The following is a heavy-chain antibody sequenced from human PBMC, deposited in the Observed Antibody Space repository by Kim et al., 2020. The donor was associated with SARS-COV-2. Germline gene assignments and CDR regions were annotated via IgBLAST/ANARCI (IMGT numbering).Heavy chain of an antibody. CDR3: ARDPMSRYCSSTSCYGMDV. D-gene: IGHD2-2*01. CDR2: IIPIFGTA. V-gene: IGHV1-69*13. J-gene: IGHJ6*02. Sequence: SVKVSCKASGGTFSSYAISWVRQAPGQGLEWMGGIIPIFGTANYAQKFQGRVTITADESTSTAYMELSSLRSEDTAVYYCARDPMSRYCSSTSCYGMDVWGQGTTVTVSS. CDR1: GGTFSSYA.